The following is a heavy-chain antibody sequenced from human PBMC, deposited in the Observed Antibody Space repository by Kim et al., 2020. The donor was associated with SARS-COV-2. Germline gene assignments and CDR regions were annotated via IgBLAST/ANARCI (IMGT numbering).Heavy chain of an antibody. Sequence: VSVKSRITINPDTSKNQFSLQLNSVTPEDTAVYYCASMTGTTGGYYAVDVWGQGTTVTISS. V-gene: IGHV6-1*01. J-gene: IGHJ6*02. D-gene: IGHD1-7*01. CDR3: ASMTGTTGGYYAVDV.